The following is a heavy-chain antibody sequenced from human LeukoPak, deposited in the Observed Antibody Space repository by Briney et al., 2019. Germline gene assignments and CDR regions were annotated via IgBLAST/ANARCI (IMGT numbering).Heavy chain of an antibody. CDR1: GFTFSSYW. J-gene: IGHJ6*03. V-gene: IGHV3-7*01. Sequence: PGGSLRLSCAASGFTFSSYWMSRVRQAPGKGLEWVANIKEDGSEKYYVDSVKGRFTISRDNAKNSLYLQMNSLRAEDTAVYYCAREDSSGYSGYYYMDVWGKGTTVTVSS. CDR3: AREDSSGYSGYYYMDV. D-gene: IGHD3-22*01. CDR2: IKEDGSEK.